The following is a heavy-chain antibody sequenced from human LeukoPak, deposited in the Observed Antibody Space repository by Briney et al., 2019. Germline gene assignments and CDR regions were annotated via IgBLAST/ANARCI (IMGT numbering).Heavy chain of an antibody. Sequence: PSETLSLTCTVSGGSISSYYWSWTRQPPGKGLEWIGYIYYSGSTNYNPSLKSRVTISVDTSKNQFSQKLSSVTAADTAVYYCARGYGNFDYWGQGTLVTVSS. CDR3: ARGYGNFDY. J-gene: IGHJ4*02. D-gene: IGHD4-17*01. V-gene: IGHV4-59*01. CDR2: IYYSGST. CDR1: GGSISSYY.